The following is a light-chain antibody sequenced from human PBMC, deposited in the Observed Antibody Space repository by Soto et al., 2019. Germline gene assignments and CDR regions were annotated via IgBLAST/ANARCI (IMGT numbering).Light chain of an antibody. Sequence: QSALTQPASVSGSPGQSITISCTGTSSDVGGYNYVSWYQQHPGKAPKLMIYDVSNRPSGVSNRFSGSKSGNTASLTISGLQAEDEADYYCSSYPWSSTLYVVFAGGTKLTLL. V-gene: IGLV2-14*01. CDR2: DVS. CDR1: SSDVGGYNY. CDR3: SSYPWSSTLYVV. J-gene: IGLJ2*01.